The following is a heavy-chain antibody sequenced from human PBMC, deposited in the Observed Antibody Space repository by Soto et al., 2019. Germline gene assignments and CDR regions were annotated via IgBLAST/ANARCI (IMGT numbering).Heavy chain of an antibody. CDR1: GFIFSDYG. CDR2: IWFDESQK. D-gene: IGHD5-12*01. CDR3: ARDEGYSGPKSGRYYAMDV. V-gene: IGHV3-33*01. J-gene: IGHJ6*02. Sequence: PGGSLRLSCGASGFIFSDYGMHWVRQAPGKGLEWVAVIWFDESQKYHADSVKGRFTISRDNSKNTMFLQMNSLRAEDTAVYYCARDEGYSGPKSGRYYAMDVWGQGTTVTVSS.